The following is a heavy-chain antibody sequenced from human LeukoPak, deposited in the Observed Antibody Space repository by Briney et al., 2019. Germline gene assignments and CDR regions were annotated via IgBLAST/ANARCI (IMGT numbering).Heavy chain of an antibody. Sequence: SETLSLTCAVYGGSFSGYYWSWIRQPPGKGLEWIGEINHSGSTNYNPSLKSRVTISVDTSKNQFSLKLSSVTAADTAVYYCARGGLLRYFDWLSLPNWFDPWGQGTLVTVSS. V-gene: IGHV4-34*01. CDR2: INHSGST. J-gene: IGHJ5*02. D-gene: IGHD3-9*01. CDR3: ARGGLLRYFDWLSLPNWFDP. CDR1: GGSFSGYY.